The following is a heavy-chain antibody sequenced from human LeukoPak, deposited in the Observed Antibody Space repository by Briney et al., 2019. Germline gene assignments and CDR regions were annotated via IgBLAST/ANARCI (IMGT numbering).Heavy chain of an antibody. D-gene: IGHD6-13*01. CDR3: AKDPAAGTGY. Sequence: GGSLRLSCETSIFVFSEYYMHWVRLAPGKGLEWLAVITNDGSRQYYADSVKGRFTISRDNSKNTLYLQMNSLRAEDTAVYYCAKDPAAGTGYWGQGTLVTVSS. CDR1: IFVFSEYY. V-gene: IGHV3-30*18. CDR2: ITNDGSRQ. J-gene: IGHJ4*02.